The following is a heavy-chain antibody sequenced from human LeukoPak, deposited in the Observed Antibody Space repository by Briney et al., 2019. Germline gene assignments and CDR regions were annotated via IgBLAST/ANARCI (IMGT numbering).Heavy chain of an antibody. J-gene: IGHJ4*02. CDR2: ISYDGSNK. CDR1: GFTFSSYA. CDR3: ARSKSWGYSYYFDY. V-gene: IGHV3-30-3*01. D-gene: IGHD3-16*02. Sequence: GGSLRLSCAASGFTFSSYAMHWVRQAPGKGLEWVAVISYDGSNKYYADSVKGRFTISRDNSKNTLYLQMNSLRAEDTAVYYCARSKSWGYSYYFDYWGQGTLVTVSS.